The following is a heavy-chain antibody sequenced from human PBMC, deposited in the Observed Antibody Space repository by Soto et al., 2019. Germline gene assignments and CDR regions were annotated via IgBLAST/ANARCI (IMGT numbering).Heavy chain of an antibody. CDR2: INHSGST. V-gene: IGHV4-34*01. J-gene: IGHJ4*02. CDR1: GGSFSGYY. Sequence: SETLSLTCAVYGGSFSGYYWSWIRQPPGKGLEWIGEINHSGSTNYNPSLKSRVTISVDTSKTQFSLKLSSVTAADTAVYYCARRITVPDNYFDLWGQGTLVTVSS. CDR3: ARRITVPDNYFDL. D-gene: IGHD4-17*01.